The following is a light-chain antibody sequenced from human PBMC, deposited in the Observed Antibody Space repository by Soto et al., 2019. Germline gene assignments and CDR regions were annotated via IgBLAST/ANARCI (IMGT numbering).Light chain of an antibody. Sequence: DIQMTQSPSTLSAFVGDRVTITCRASENIGSWLAWFQQEPGKAPEVLIYKASTLESGVPSRVSGSGSGTEFTLTISSLQTDEFATYHCQQYYTYPRTCGGGTRVEIK. CDR2: KAS. V-gene: IGKV1-5*03. CDR3: QQYYTYPRT. CDR1: ENIGSW. J-gene: IGKJ4*01.